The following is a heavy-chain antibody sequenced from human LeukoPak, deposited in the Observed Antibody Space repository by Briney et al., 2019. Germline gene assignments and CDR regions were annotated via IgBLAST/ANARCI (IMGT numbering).Heavy chain of an antibody. J-gene: IGHJ4*02. CDR2: ISGSGSTV. CDR1: GFTFSSFE. Sequence: GGSLRLSCAASGFTFSSFEMNWVRQDPGKGLEWVSYISGSGSTVSYADSVKGRFTISRDNAKNSLYLQMNSLRAEDTAVYYCARGFPRLDYWGQGTLVTVSS. CDR3: ARGFPRLDY. V-gene: IGHV3-48*03. D-gene: IGHD2/OR15-2a*01.